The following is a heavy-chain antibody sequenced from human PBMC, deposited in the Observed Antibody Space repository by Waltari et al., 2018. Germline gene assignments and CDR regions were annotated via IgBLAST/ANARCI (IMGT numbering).Heavy chain of an antibody. CDR1: GASINTYY. CDR2: IYYSGST. J-gene: IGHJ6*03. Sequence: QVQLQESGPGLVKPSETLSLTCTVSGASINTYYWSWIRQPPGKGLVWIGYIYYSGSTNYNPSLRSRVTISLDTSKNQFSLKLSSVTAADTAVYFCARVTVTYYYYYMDVWGKGTSVTISS. V-gene: IGHV4-59*01. CDR3: ARVTVTYYYYYMDV. D-gene: IGHD4-4*01.